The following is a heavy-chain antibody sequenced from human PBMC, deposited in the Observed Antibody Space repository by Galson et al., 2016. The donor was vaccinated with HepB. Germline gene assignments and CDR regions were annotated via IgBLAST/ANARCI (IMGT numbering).Heavy chain of an antibody. CDR3: ARGLGGSHPSSHYYGLDV. V-gene: IGHV3-74*01. Sequence: SLRLSCAASGFTFSSYWMHWVRQGPGKGLEWVSRTNGGGSNTNYADSVKGRFSVSRDNTKNTLYLQMNSLRAEDTAVYYCARGLGGSHPSSHYYGLDVWGQGTTVTVSS. CDR1: GFTFSSYW. J-gene: IGHJ6*02. D-gene: IGHD2-15*01. CDR2: TNGGGSNT.